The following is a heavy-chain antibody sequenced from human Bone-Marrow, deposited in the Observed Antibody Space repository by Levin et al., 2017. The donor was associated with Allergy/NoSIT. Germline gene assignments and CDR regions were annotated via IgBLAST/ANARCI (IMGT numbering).Heavy chain of an antibody. CDR3: AREALASFDY. CDR2: IFFSGRT. Sequence: SETLSLTCTVSGDSISDSHHSWAWIRQPPGTGLEWIGNIFFSGRTYYNPSLKTPVTISLDTSRNQFSLKLGSVTAADTAIYYCAREALASFDYWGQGALVTVSS. CDR1: GDSISDSHHS. V-gene: IGHV4-39*07. J-gene: IGHJ4*02.